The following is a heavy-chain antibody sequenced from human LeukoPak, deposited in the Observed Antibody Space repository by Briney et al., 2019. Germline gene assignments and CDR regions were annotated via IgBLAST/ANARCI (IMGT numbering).Heavy chain of an antibody. CDR1: GFIFSSYT. D-gene: IGHD6-19*01. CDR3: ARDGFRYSSGWYFDL. J-gene: IGHJ4*02. CDR2: FSSSSGNI. Sequence: GGSLRLSCAASGFIFSSYTMNCVRQAPGKGLEWISHFSSSSGNIYYADSVKGRFTISRDNAKSSLYLQMNSLRDEDTALYYCARDGFRYSSGWYFDLWGQGNLVTVSS. V-gene: IGHV3-48*02.